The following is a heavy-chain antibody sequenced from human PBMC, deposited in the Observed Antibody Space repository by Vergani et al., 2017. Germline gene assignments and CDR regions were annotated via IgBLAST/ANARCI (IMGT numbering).Heavy chain of an antibody. Sequence: QVQLVESGGGLVKPGGSLRLSCAASGYTFSDYYMSWIRQAPGKGLEWVSYISSSGSTIYYADSVKGRFTISRDNAKHSLYLQMNSLRAEDTAVYYCAGYYDILTGYYTPYYYYGMDVWGQGTTVTVSS. J-gene: IGHJ6*02. D-gene: IGHD3-9*01. V-gene: IGHV3-11*04. CDR3: AGYYDILTGYYTPYYYYGMDV. CDR1: GYTFSDYY. CDR2: ISSSGSTI.